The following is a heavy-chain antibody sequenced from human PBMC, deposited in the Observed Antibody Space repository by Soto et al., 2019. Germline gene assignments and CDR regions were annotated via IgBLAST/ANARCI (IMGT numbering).Heavy chain of an antibody. J-gene: IGHJ6*02. V-gene: IGHV1-18*01. Sequence: QVQLVQSGAEVRKPGASVKVSCKASGYTFTTYGISWVRQAPGQGLEWMGWISGYNGHTKYAQKFQGRVTMTTDTSTSKVYMDLWSLRSDDTAVYYCAREGEMPYYYYGLDVWGQGTTVTVSS. CDR3: AREGEMPYYYYGLDV. D-gene: IGHD3-16*01. CDR2: ISGYNGHT. CDR1: GYTFTTYG.